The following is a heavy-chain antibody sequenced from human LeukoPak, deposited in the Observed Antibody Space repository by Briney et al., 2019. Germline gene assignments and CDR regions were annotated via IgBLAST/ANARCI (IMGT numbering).Heavy chain of an antibody. CDR3: ARLTDY. CDR2: ISTSGTI. Sequence: GGSLRLSCAASGFTFSSSSMNWVRQAPGKGLEWVSFISTSGTIYYADSVKGRLTISRDNAKNSLYLQMNSLRAEDTAVYYCARLTDYWGQGTLVTVSS. J-gene: IGHJ4*02. V-gene: IGHV3-48*01. CDR1: GFTFSSSS.